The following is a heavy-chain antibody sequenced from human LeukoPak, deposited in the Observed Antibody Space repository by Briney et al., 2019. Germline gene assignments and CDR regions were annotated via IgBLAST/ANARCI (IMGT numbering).Heavy chain of an antibody. CDR3: ASSRNVDQFDN. Sequence: SETLSLTCAVSGGSISSGSYYWGWIRQHPGKGLEWIGSIYYSGSTYYNPSLKSRLTISKDTSKNQFSLKLSSVTAADTAVYFCASSRNVDQFDNWGQGTMVTVSS. CDR1: GGSISSGSYY. V-gene: IGHV4-31*11. CDR2: IYYSGST. D-gene: IGHD3/OR15-3a*01. J-gene: IGHJ3*02.